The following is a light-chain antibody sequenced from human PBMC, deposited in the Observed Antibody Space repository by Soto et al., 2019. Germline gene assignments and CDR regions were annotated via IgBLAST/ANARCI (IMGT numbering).Light chain of an antibody. J-gene: IGKJ5*01. V-gene: IGKV3-11*01. CDR1: QSVSSY. CDR3: QQRSNWPPSIT. CDR2: DSS. Sequence: EIVMTQSPATLSVSPGESATLSCRASQSVSSYLAWYQQKPGQAPRLLIYDSSNRATGIPARFSGSGSGTDFTLTISSLEPEDFAVYYCQQRSNWPPSITFGQGTRLETK.